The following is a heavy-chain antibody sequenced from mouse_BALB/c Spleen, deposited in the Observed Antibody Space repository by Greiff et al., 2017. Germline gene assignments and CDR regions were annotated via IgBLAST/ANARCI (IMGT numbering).Heavy chain of an antibody. CDR3: ARWAYYAMDY. J-gene: IGHJ4*01. CDR2: IDPANGNT. CDR1: GFNIKDTY. Sequence: VQLQQSGAELVKPGASVKLSCTASGFNIKDTYMHWVKQRTEQGLEWIGRIDPANGNTKYDPKFQGKATITADTSSNTAYLQLSSLTSEDTAVYYCARWAYYAMDYWGQGTSVTVSS. V-gene: IGHV14-3*02.